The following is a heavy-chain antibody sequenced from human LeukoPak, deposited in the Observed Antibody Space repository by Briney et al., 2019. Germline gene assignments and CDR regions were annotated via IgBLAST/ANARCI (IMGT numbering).Heavy chain of an antibody. CDR1: GFTFSSYS. D-gene: IGHD3-22*01. J-gene: IGHJ4*02. CDR2: ISSSSSYI. CDR3: ARERSTMIVVVINSYSDY. Sequence: GGSLRLSSAASGFTFSSYSMNWVRQAPGKGLEWVSSISSSSSYIYYADSVKGRFTISRDNAKNSLYLQMNSLRAEETAVYYCARERSTMIVVVINSYSDYWGQGTLVTVSS. V-gene: IGHV3-21*01.